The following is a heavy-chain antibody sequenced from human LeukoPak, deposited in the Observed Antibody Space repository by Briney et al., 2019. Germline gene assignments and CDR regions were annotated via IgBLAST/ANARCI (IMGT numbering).Heavy chain of an antibody. CDR3: ARGSLRARAFDI. CDR2: INHSGRT. CDR1: GGSFSGYY. Sequence: KALESLSLTCAVYGGSFSGYYWSWIRQPPGKGLEWIGEINHSGRTNHNPSLKSRVTISVDTSKNQFSLKLSSVTAADTAVYYCARGSLRARAFDIWGQGTMVTVSS. J-gene: IGHJ3*02. V-gene: IGHV4-34*01. D-gene: IGHD6-6*01.